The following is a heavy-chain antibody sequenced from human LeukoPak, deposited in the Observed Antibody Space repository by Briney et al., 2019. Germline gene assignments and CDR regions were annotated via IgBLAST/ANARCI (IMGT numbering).Heavy chain of an antibody. CDR3: ATNALLLPSTFDS. CDR2: VSDRGGA. V-gene: IGHV4-59*12. D-gene: IGHD4/OR15-4a*01. Sequence: SETLSLTCSVSGVSLSDSYWSWIRQSPGKAMEWIGYVSDRGGASYNPSLKGRVTISPDTSKNQFSLKLNSVTAADTAVYYCATNALLLPSTFDSWGRGTLVTVSS. J-gene: IGHJ4*02. CDR1: GVSLSDSY.